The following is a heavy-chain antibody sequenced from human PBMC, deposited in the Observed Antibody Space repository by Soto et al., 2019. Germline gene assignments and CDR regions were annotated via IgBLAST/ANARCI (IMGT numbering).Heavy chain of an antibody. Sequence: QVQLVQSGAEVKKPGASVKVSCKASGYSFTTSYMHWVRQAPGQGLEWIGIINANGGTTNYAQKFQGRVTMTRDTSTSTVYMELSSLRSDDTAVYFCARGLYGGEIDPWGQGTLVTVSS. CDR2: INANGGTT. D-gene: IGHD4-17*01. CDR3: ARGLYGGEIDP. V-gene: IGHV1-46*03. CDR1: GYSFTTSY. J-gene: IGHJ5*02.